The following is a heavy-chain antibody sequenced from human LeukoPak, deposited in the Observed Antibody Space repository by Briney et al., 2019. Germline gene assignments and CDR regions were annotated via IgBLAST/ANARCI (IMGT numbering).Heavy chain of an antibody. CDR2: INWNGGST. D-gene: IGHD2-21*01. CDR3: ARDGESYSDY. Sequence: GGSLRLSCAASGFTFDDYGMSWVRQAAGKGLEWVSGINWNGGSTGYADSVKGRFTISRDNAKNSLYLQMNSLRAEDTASYYCARDGESYSDYWGQGTLVSVSS. J-gene: IGHJ4*02. CDR1: GFTFDDYG. V-gene: IGHV3-20*04.